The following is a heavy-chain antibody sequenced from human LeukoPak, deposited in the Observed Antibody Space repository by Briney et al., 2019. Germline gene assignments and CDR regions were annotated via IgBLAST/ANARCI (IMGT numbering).Heavy chain of an antibody. CDR3: ARPYYYDSRIDP. CDR1: GVSISSGDYY. V-gene: IGHV4-30-4*01. CDR2: MYSSGST. J-gene: IGHJ5*02. Sequence: SRTLSLTCTVSGVSISSGDYYWSWIRQPPGKGLEWIGYMYSSGSTYYNPSLKSRATISVDTSKNQFSLKLSSVTAADTAVYYCARPYYYDSRIDPWGQGTLVTVSS. D-gene: IGHD3-22*01.